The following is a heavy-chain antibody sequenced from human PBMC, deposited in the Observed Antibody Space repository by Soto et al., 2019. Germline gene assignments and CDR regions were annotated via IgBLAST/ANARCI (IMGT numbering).Heavy chain of an antibody. Sequence: SETLSLTCTVSGGSISSSSYYWGWIRQPPGKGLEWIGSIYYSGSTYYNPSLKSRVTISVDTSKNQFSLKLSSVTAADTAVYYCARHRGQPGYSYGVMDVWGQGTTVT. CDR1: GGSISSSSYY. CDR3: ARHRGQPGYSYGVMDV. V-gene: IGHV4-39*01. CDR2: IYYSGST. D-gene: IGHD5-18*01. J-gene: IGHJ6*02.